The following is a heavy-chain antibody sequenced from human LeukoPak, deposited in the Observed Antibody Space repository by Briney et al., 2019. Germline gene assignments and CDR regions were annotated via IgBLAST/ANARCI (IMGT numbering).Heavy chain of an antibody. CDR3: ARGGLAVAGTWFDP. J-gene: IGHJ5*02. CDR2: IYSSGST. V-gene: IGHV4-4*07. Sequence: SQTLSLTCTVSGGSISSYYWSWIRQPAGQGLEWIGHIYSSGSTNYNPSLKSRVTMSVDTSKNQLSLKLKSVTAADTAVYYCARGGLAVAGTWFDPWGQGTLVSVSS. D-gene: IGHD6-19*01. CDR1: GGSISSYY.